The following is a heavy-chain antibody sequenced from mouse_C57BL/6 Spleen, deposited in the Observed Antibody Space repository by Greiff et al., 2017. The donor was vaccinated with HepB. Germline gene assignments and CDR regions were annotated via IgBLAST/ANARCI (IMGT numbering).Heavy chain of an antibody. J-gene: IGHJ2*01. D-gene: IGHD1-1*01. CDR1: GYAFSSSW. Sequence: VQLQQSGPELVKPGASVKISCKASGYAFSSSWMNWVKQRPGKGLEWIGRIYPGDGDTNYNGKFKGKATLTADKSSSTAYMQLSSLTSEDSAVYFCAYYGSSPYFDYWGQGTTLTVSS. V-gene: IGHV1-82*01. CDR3: AYYGSSPYFDY. CDR2: IYPGDGDT.